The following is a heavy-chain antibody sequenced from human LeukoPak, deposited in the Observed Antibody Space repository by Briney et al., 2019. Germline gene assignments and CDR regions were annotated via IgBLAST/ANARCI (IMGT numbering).Heavy chain of an antibody. V-gene: IGHV3-23*01. D-gene: IGHD3-10*01. J-gene: IGHJ3*02. CDR2: ISGSGNST. Sequence: GGSLRLSCAASGFTFNNYAMSWVRQAPGKGLEWVSAISGSGNSTYYADSVKGRFTISRDNSKNTLYLQMNSLRAEDTAVYYCAREDRVRGAMIGGAFDIWGQGTMVTVSS. CDR1: GFTFNNYA. CDR3: AREDRVRGAMIGGAFDI.